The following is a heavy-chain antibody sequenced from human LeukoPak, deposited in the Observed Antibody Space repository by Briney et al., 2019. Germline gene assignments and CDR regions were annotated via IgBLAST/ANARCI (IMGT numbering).Heavy chain of an antibody. Sequence: GGSLRLSCAASGFAFSSYGMHWVRQAPGKGLEWVAFIRYDGSNKYYADSVKGRFTISRDSSKNTLYLQMNSLRAEDTAVYYCAKARAWGYCSSTSCPFDYWGQGTLVTVSS. CDR3: AKARAWGYCSSTSCPFDY. D-gene: IGHD2-2*01. CDR1: GFAFSSYG. V-gene: IGHV3-30*02. CDR2: IRYDGSNK. J-gene: IGHJ4*02.